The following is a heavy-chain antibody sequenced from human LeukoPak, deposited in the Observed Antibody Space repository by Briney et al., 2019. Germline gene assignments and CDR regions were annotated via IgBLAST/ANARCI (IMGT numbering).Heavy chain of an antibody. CDR2: ISHSGST. CDR3: AREGPVGIVGAPDY. CDR1: GYSISSGYY. J-gene: IGHJ4*02. V-gene: IGHV4-38-2*02. Sequence: PSETLSLTCTVSGYSISSGYYWGCIRQPPGKGREWIGSISHSGSTYYNPFLKSRVTISVDTSKNQCSLKLSSVTAADTAVYYCAREGPVGIVGAPDYWGQGTLVTVSS. D-gene: IGHD1-26*01.